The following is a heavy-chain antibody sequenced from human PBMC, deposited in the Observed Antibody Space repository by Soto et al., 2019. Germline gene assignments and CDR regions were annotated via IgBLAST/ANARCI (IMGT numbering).Heavy chain of an antibody. CDR2: IYYSGST. D-gene: IGHD2-2*02. CDR3: ARVSLNCSSTSCYSPAFDY. CDR1: GGSISSGGYY. J-gene: IGHJ4*02. Sequence: QVQLQESGPGLVKPSQTLSLTCTVSGGSISSGGYYWSWIRQHPGKGLEWIGYIYYSGSTYYNPSLKSRVTISVDPSKNQFSLKLSSVTAADTAVYYCARVSLNCSSTSCYSPAFDYWGQGTLVTVSS. V-gene: IGHV4-31*03.